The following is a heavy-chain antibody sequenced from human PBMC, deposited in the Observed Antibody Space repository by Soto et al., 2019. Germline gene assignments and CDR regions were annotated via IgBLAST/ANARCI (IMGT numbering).Heavy chain of an antibody. CDR1: GGSITSGAYY. V-gene: IGHV4-31*11. CDR3: ARYYFDSSGYCNWFGP. J-gene: IGHJ5*02. Sequence: SETLSLTCAVSGGSITSGAYYWTWIRQHPGKGLEWIAYIHYSGRTYHNPSLKSRVTISVDTSNNQFSLKLSSVTAADTAVYYCARYYFDSSGYCNWFGPCRQGSMVAVAS. D-gene: IGHD3-22*01. CDR2: IHYSGRT.